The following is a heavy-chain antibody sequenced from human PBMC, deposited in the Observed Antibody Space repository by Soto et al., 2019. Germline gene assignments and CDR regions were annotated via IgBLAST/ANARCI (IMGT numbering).Heavy chain of an antibody. CDR2: IFYSGST. CDR1: GGSINSGGYY. J-gene: IGHJ4*02. D-gene: IGHD6-13*01. Sequence: QVQLQESGPGLVKPSQTLSLICTVSGGSINSGGYYWNWIRQHPGKGLEWIGYIFYSGSTYYNPFLRSRVTISADTSENQFSLNLSSVTAPDTAVYFCARGYCQSGYSSSWVFDYWGQGTLVNVSS. V-gene: IGHV4-31*03. CDR3: ARGYCQSGYSSSWVFDY.